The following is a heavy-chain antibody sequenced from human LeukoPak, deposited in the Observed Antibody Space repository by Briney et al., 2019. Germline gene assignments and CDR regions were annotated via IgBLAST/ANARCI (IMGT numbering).Heavy chain of an antibody. CDR3: ARERTAAGTFDY. Sequence: PGGFLRLSCAASGFSFSSYAMHWVRQAPGKGLERVAVISYDGSNKYSADSAKGRFTISRDNSKNTLYLQMNSLRAEDTAVYYCARERTAAGTFDYWGQGTLVTVSS. D-gene: IGHD6-13*01. CDR1: GFSFSSYA. CDR2: ISYDGSNK. J-gene: IGHJ4*02. V-gene: IGHV3-30*04.